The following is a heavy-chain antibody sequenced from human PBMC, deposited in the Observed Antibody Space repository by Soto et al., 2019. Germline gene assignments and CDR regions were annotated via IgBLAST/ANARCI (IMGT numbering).Heavy chain of an antibody. CDR2: ISWRTGDI. CDR1: GFLFDDFD. D-gene: IGHD3-10*01. V-gene: IGHV3-9*01. CDR3: VKDQLRGGALSWWGFDG. J-gene: IGHJ4*02. Sequence: VYLVESGGDLVQPGRSLRLTCLASGFLFDDFDMHWVRQGRGKGLEWVAGISWRTGDIVYADSVKGRFTISGDKAKQSLYLEMESLSIDDTAMYYCVKDQLRGGALSWWGFDGWGQGTLVTVSS.